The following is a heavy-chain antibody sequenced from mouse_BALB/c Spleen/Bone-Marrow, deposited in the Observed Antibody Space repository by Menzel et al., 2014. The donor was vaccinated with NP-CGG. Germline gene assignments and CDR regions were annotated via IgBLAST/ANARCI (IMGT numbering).Heavy chain of an antibody. D-gene: IGHD2-4*01. CDR1: GFTFSDFC. J-gene: IGHJ3*01. CDR2: SRNKANDYTT. Sequence: EVKLMESGGGLVQPGGSLRLSCATSGFTFSDFCMEWVRQPPGKRLEWIAASRNKANDYTTEYSASVKGRFIVSRDTSQSILYLQMNALRAEDTAIYYCARDDYGRAWFAYWGQGTLVTVSA. V-gene: IGHV7-1*02. CDR3: ARDDYGRAWFAY.